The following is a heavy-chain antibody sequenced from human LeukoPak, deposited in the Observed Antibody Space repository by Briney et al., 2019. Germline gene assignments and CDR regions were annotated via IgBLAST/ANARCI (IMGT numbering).Heavy chain of an antibody. Sequence: GGSLRLSCAASGFTFSSYAMSWIRQAPGKGLEWVATISRSGTNIYYADSVQGRFTISRDSSTNTQYLQMNNLRAEDTAVYYCAKRLVGASQGVDYWGQGTLVTVSS. CDR3: AKRLVGASQGVDY. CDR2: ISRSGTNI. CDR1: GFTFSSYA. D-gene: IGHD1-26*01. J-gene: IGHJ4*02. V-gene: IGHV3-23*01.